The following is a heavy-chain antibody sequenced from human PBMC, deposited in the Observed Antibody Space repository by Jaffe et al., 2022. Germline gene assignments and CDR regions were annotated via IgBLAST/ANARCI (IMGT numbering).Heavy chain of an antibody. CDR3: ARASYSNGWYLDDY. J-gene: IGHJ4*02. D-gene: IGHD6-19*01. Sequence: QVQLVQSGAEVKKPGASVKVSCKASGYTFTGYYMHWVRQAPGQGLEWMGWINPNTGGTYYAQKFQGRVTMTRDTSISTAYMELSSLRSDDTAVYYCARASYSNGWYLDDYWGQGTLVTVSS. CDR1: GYTFTGYY. CDR2: INPNTGGT. V-gene: IGHV1-2*02.